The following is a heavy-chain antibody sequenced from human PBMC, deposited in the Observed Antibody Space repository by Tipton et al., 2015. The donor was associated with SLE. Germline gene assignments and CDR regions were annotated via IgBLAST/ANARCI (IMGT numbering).Heavy chain of an antibody. CDR3: ARGVIVVVPAAIRYYYYGMDV. CDR1: GGSISSSSYY. Sequence: TLSLTCTVSGGSISSSSYYWGWIRQPPGKGLEWIGSIYYSGSTYYNPSLKSRVTISVDTSKNQFSLKLGSVTAADTAVYYCARGVIVVVPAAIRYYYYGMDVWGQGTTVTVSS. CDR2: IYYSGST. J-gene: IGHJ6*02. V-gene: IGHV4-39*01. D-gene: IGHD2-2*02.